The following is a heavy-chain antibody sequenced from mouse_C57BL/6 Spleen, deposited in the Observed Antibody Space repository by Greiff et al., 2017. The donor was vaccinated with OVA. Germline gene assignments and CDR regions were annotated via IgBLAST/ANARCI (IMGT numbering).Heavy chain of an antibody. CDR3: ARERNDGYYYFDY. CDR2: IYPRSGNT. V-gene: IGHV1-81*01. D-gene: IGHD2-3*01. Sequence: QVQLQQSGAELARPGASVKLSCKASGYTFTSYGISWVKQRTGQGLEWIGEIYPRSGNTYYNEKFKGKATLTADKSSSTAYMELRSLTSEDSAVYFCARERNDGYYYFDYWGQGTTLSVSS. CDR1: GYTFTSYG. J-gene: IGHJ2*01.